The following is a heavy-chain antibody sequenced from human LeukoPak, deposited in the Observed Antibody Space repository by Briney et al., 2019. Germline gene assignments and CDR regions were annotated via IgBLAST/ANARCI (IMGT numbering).Heavy chain of an antibody. Sequence: GGSLRVSCAASGFTFSTYAMSWVRQAPGKGLEWVSTISGSGGSTYYADSVKGRFTISRDNSKNTLYLQMNSLRAEDTAVYYCAKGEVAAAVPFDYWGQGTLVTVSS. CDR1: GFTFSTYA. J-gene: IGHJ4*02. CDR2: ISGSGGST. CDR3: AKGEVAAAVPFDY. V-gene: IGHV3-23*01. D-gene: IGHD6-13*01.